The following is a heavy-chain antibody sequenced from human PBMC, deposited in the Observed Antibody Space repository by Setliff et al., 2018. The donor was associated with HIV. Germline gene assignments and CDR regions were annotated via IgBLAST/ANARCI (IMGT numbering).Heavy chain of an antibody. J-gene: IGHJ4*02. CDR1: GGTFTNYI. CDR2: IIPISDMT. D-gene: IGHD4-17*01. CDR3: ARTDYGVNSGGNYFDY. V-gene: IGHV1-69*10. Sequence: SVKVSCKASGGTFTNYIYSWVRQAPGQGLEWMGGIIPISDMTHYAQHFQGRVTITADTATSTAYMELTSLGSDDTAIYFCARTDYGVNSGGNYFDYWGQGSLVTVSS.